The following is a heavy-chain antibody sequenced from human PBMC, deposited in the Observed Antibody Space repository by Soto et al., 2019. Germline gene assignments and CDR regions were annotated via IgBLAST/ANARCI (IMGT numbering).Heavy chain of an antibody. CDR3: AKDDSLEWFFPLDA. V-gene: IGHV3-23*01. Sequence: EVHLLESGGGLVQPGGSLRLSCSASGFTFRSYAMSWVRQAPGKGLEWVSGIRGGGSDTYYSDSVRGRFTISRDNSKNTLYRQMNSLRVEASAVYFCAKDDSLEWFFPLDAWGQGTLVTVSS. CDR2: IRGGGSDT. D-gene: IGHD3-3*01. CDR1: GFTFRSYA. J-gene: IGHJ5*02.